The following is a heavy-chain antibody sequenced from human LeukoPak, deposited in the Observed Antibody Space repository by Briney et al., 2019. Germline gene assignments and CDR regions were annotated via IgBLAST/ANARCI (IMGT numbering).Heavy chain of an antibody. D-gene: IGHD1-20*01. J-gene: IGHJ4*02. CDR2: ISYSGST. CDR3: ARGIPDHYYSFTY. Sequence: SETLSLTCTVSGGSISSSSAYWGWIRQPPGKGLEWIGYISYSGSTNYNPSLKSRVTISVDTSKNQFSLRLSSVTAADTAVYYCARGIPDHYYSFTYWGQGTLVTVSS. V-gene: IGHV4-61*05. CDR1: GGSISSSSAY.